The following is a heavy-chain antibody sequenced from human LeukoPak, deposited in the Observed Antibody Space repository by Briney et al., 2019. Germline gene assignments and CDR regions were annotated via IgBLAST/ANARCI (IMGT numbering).Heavy chain of an antibody. CDR1: GGSISSHY. D-gene: IGHD4-17*01. CDR3: ARGGTTVTPGLLWFDP. J-gene: IGHJ5*02. Sequence: SETLSLTCSVSGGSISSHYWSWIRQPPGKGLEWIGYIYYSGSTKYNPSLKSRVTISVDTSKNPLSLKLSSVTAADTAVYYCARGGTTVTPGLLWFDPWGQGTLVTVSS. V-gene: IGHV4-59*11. CDR2: IYYSGST.